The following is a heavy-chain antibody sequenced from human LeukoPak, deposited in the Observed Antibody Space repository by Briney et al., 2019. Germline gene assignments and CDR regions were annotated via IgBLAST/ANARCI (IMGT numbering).Heavy chain of an antibody. Sequence: PSETLSLTCTVSGYSISSGYYWGWIRQPPGKGLEWIGNIYHSGSAYYNPSLKSRVTISVDTSKNQFSLKLSSVTAADTAVYYCARAYSSSWYFNWFDPWGQGTLVTVSS. V-gene: IGHV4-38-2*02. CDR3: ARAYSSSWYFNWFDP. CDR2: IYHSGSA. J-gene: IGHJ5*02. D-gene: IGHD6-13*01. CDR1: GYSISSGYY.